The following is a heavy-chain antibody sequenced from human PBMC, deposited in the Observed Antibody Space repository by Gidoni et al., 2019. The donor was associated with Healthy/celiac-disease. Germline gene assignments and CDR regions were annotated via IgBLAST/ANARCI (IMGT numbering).Heavy chain of an antibody. J-gene: IGHJ6*02. V-gene: IGHV3-7*03. Sequence: EVQLVASGGGLVQPGGSLRLSFSAFGFTFLSSCLSWVRHAQGKGLEWVANIKQEGSEKYYVDSVKVRFTIARDNAKNSMYLQRNSLRAEDTAVYYCAREGGGYCSSTSCYYYYYGMDVWGQGTTVTVSS. CDR1: GFTFLSSC. CDR2: IKQEGSEK. D-gene: IGHD2-2*01. CDR3: AREGGGYCSSTSCYYYYYGMDV.